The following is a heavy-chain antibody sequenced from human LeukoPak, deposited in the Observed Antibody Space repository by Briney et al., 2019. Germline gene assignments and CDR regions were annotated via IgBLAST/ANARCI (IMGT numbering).Heavy chain of an antibody. CDR1: GFTFSSYG. CDR3: GTARVGIYDCSGYYLDY. Sequence: GGSLRLSCAASGFTFSSYGMHWVRQAPGKGLEWVAFIRYDGSNQHYADSVKGRFTLSRDNSKSTLYLQMNSLRAEDTAVYYCGTARVGIYDCSGYYLDYWGQGTLVTVSS. D-gene: IGHD3-22*01. J-gene: IGHJ4*02. V-gene: IGHV3-30*02. CDR2: IRYDGSNQ.